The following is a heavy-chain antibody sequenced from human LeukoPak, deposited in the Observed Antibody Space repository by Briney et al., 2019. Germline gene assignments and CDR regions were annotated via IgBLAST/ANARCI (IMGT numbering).Heavy chain of an antibody. CDR3: ATYPRGSGWYRNDAFDI. CDR2: MNPNSGNT. Sequence: GASVKVSCKASGYTFTSYDINWVRQATGQGLEWMGWMNPNSGNTGYAQKFQGRVTMTRNTSISTAYMELSSLRSEDTAVYYCATYPRGSGWYRNDAFDIWGQGTMVTVSS. J-gene: IGHJ3*02. D-gene: IGHD6-19*01. CDR1: GYTFTSYD. V-gene: IGHV1-8*01.